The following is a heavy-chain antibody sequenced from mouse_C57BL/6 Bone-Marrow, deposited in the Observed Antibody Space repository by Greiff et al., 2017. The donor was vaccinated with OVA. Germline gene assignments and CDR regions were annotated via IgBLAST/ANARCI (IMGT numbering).Heavy chain of an antibody. V-gene: IGHV1-50*01. CDR2: IDPSDSYT. D-gene: IGHD1-1*01. Sequence: VQLQQPGAELVKPGASVKLSCKASGYTFTNYYIQWIKQRPGQGLEWIGEIDPSDSYTNYNQKFKGKATLTVDTSSSTAYMLLSSLKSEDSAVYYGGSWDFAYWGQGTLVTVSA. CDR3: GSWDFAY. J-gene: IGHJ3*01. CDR1: GYTFTNYY.